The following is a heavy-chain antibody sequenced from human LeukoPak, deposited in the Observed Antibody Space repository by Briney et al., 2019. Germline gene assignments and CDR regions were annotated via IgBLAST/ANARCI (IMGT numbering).Heavy chain of an antibody. V-gene: IGHV4-34*01. CDR1: GGSFSGYY. Sequence: SETLSLACAVYGGSFSGYYWRWIRQPPGKGLEWVGEINHSGSTNYNPSLKRRVTISVDTSKNQFSLKLSSVTAADTAVYYCARARRYCSSTSCYFNWFDPWGQGTLVTVSS. D-gene: IGHD2-2*01. J-gene: IGHJ5*02. CDR2: INHSGST. CDR3: ARARRYCSSTSCYFNWFDP.